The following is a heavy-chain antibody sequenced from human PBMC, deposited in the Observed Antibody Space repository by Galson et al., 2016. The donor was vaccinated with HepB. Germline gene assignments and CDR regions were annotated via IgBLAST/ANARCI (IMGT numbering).Heavy chain of an antibody. J-gene: IGHJ4*02. V-gene: IGHV1-2*02. Sequence: QSGAEVKKPGASVKVSCKASGYTFIAYNMHWVRQAPGQGPEWMGWVNPNSGDTNYAQQFRGRVAIARDASISTVYMELNSLTSDDTAVYYCATPLATLAEAVGLHVWGQGTLITVSS. CDR2: VNPNSGDT. D-gene: IGHD6-13*01. CDR1: GYTFIAYN. CDR3: ATPLATLAEAVGLHV.